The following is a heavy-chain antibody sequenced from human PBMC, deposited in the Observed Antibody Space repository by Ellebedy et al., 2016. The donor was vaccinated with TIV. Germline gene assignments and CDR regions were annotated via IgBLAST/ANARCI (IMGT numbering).Heavy chain of an antibody. Sequence: SETLSLTXTVSGGSISSGDYYWSWIRQPPGKGLEWIGYIYYSGSTYYNPSLKSRVTISVDTSKNQFSLKLSSVTAADTAVYYCARDSWLWFGEFHDWGQGTLVTVSS. CDR2: IYYSGST. D-gene: IGHD3-10*01. V-gene: IGHV4-30-4*01. CDR1: GGSISSGDYY. CDR3: ARDSWLWFGEFHD. J-gene: IGHJ4*02.